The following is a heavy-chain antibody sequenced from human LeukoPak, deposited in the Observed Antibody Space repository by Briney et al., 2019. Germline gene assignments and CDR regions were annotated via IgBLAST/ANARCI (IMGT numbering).Heavy chain of an antibody. CDR1: GGTFSSYA. V-gene: IGHV1-69*06. J-gene: IGHJ5*02. CDR3: ARSGSPMTAMFDP. D-gene: IGHD2-21*02. CDR2: IIPTFGTA. Sequence: SAKVSCKASGGTFSSYAISWVRQAPGQGLEWMGGIIPTFGTANYAQKFQGRVTITADKSTSTAYMELSSLRSEDTAVYYCARSGSPMTAMFDPWGQGTLVTVSS.